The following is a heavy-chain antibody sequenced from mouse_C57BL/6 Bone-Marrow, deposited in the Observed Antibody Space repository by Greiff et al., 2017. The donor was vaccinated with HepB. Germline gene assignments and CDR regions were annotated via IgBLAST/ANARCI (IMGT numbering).Heavy chain of an antibody. CDR2: IHPNSGST. Sequence: QVQLKQPGPELVKPGASVKLSCKASGYTFTSYWMHWVKQRPGQGLEWIGMIHPNSGSTNYNEKFKSKATLTVDKSSSTAYMQLSSLTSEDSAVYYCARSGDFWFAYWGQGTLVTVSA. CDR3: ARSGDFWFAY. D-gene: IGHD3-1*01. J-gene: IGHJ3*01. CDR1: GYTFTSYW. V-gene: IGHV1-64*01.